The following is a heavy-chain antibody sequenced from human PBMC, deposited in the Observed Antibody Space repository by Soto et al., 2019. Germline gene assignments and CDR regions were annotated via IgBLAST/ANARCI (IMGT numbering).Heavy chain of an antibody. D-gene: IGHD6-19*01. V-gene: IGHV3-23*01. CDR1: GFTFSTYP. J-gene: IGHJ4*02. CDR2: IGGSGGST. Sequence: EVQLLESGGGLVQPGGSLRLSCAASGFTFSTYPMSWVRQAPGMGLEWVSLIGGSGGSTYYADSVKGRFTIYRDNSKNTLYMQMNSLRAEDTAVYYCAKRDAVAGANDYWGQGTLVTVSS. CDR3: AKRDAVAGANDY.